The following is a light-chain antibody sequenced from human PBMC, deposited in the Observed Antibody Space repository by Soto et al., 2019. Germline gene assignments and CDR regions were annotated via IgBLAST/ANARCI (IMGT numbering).Light chain of an antibody. CDR3: HVWDSSRDHVV. Sequence: SYELTQPPSVSVAPGKTASITCGGNNIGGKTVHWFQQKPGQAPVVVLYYDTHRPSGIPERFSGSNSGNTATLTISRVEAGDEADYYCHVWDSSRDHVVFGGGTNLTVL. CDR2: YDT. J-gene: IGLJ3*02. CDR1: NIGGKT. V-gene: IGLV3-21*04.